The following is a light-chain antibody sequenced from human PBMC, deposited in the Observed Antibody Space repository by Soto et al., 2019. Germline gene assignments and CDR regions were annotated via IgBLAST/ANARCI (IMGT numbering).Light chain of an antibody. CDR1: SNNVGGYNF. CDR2: EVT. CDR3: SSYSGTNNYV. J-gene: IGLJ1*01. V-gene: IGLV2-8*01. Sequence: QSALPPPASVSGSPGQSVTISCTGTSNNVGGYNFVSWYQQHPGKAPKLIIYEVTKRPSGVPDRFSGSKSGSTASLTVSGLQAEDEADYYCSSYSGTNNYVFGTGNKVTV.